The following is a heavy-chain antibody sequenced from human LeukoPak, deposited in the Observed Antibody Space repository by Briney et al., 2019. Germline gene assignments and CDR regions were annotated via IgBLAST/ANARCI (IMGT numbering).Heavy chain of an antibody. D-gene: IGHD6-6*01. CDR2: ISNTGGST. Sequence: GGSLRLSCAASGFSFNTYAMSWVRQAPGKGLEWVSAISNTGGSTYYADSVKGRFTISRDKSKNTLSLQMNSLRAEDTAVYYCARGPNSNWSGLDFWGQGTLLTVSS. V-gene: IGHV3-23*01. CDR3: ARGPNSNWSGLDF. CDR1: GFSFNTYA. J-gene: IGHJ4*02.